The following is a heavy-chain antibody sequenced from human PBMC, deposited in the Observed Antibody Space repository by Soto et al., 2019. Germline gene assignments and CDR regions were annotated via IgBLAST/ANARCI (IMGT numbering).Heavy chain of an antibody. CDR1: GGSISSYY. J-gene: IGHJ4*02. Sequence: QVQLQESGPGLVKPSETLSLTCSVSGGSISSYYWTWIRQPPGKGLEWIGYIYDSGSTNYHPSLKSRVTISVDTSKNQFSLKLTSVTAADTAVYYCARGNILTGYFGYWGQGTLVTVSS. D-gene: IGHD3-9*01. CDR3: ARGNILTGYFGY. V-gene: IGHV4-59*01. CDR2: IYDSGST.